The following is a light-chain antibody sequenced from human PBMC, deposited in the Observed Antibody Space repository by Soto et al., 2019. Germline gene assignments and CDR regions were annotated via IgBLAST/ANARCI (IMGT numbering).Light chain of an antibody. CDR2: EGS. V-gene: IGLV2-23*03. J-gene: IGLJ1*01. Sequence: QSVLTQPASVSGSPGQSITISCTGTSSDVGSYNLVSWYQQHPGKAPKPMIYEGSKRPSGVSNRFSGSKSGNTDSLTISGLQAEDEADYYCCSYAGSSTFFYVFGTGTKVTVL. CDR3: CSYAGSSTFFYV. CDR1: SSDVGSYNL.